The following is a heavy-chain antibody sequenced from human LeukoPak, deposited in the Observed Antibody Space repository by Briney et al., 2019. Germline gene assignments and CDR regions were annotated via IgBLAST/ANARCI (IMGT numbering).Heavy chain of an antibody. CDR1: GYTFTGYY. V-gene: IGHV1-2*02. D-gene: IGHD6-13*01. CDR3: ARGGIAAPGYYYGMDV. J-gene: IGHJ6*02. Sequence: ASVKVSCKASGYTFTGYYMHWVRQAPGQGLEWMGWINPNSGGTNYAQKFQGRVTMTRDTSISTAYMELSRLRSDDTAVYYCARGGIAAPGYYYGMDVWGQGTTVTVSS. CDR2: INPNSGGT.